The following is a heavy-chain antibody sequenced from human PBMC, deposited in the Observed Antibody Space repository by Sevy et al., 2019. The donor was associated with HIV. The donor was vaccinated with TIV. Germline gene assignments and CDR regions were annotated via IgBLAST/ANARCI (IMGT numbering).Heavy chain of an antibody. J-gene: IGHJ4*02. D-gene: IGHD1-26*01. CDR3: ARAAGGSFLSFDY. CDR2: LYYGGSS. Sequence: SETLSLTCSVSGGSFSNNYWSWIRQPPGKGLEYIGYLYYGGSSNYAPSLKSRVTISVDASKQQFSLRLSSVTAADTAVYYCARAAGGSFLSFDYWGQGSLVTVSS. CDR1: GGSFSNNY. V-gene: IGHV4-59*01.